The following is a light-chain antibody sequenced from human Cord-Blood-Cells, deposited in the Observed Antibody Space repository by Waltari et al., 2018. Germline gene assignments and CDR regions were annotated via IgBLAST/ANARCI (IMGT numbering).Light chain of an antibody. V-gene: IGLV2-11*01. J-gene: IGLJ1*01. Sequence: QSALTQPRPVSGSPGQSVTISCTGTSRDVGGYNYFPWYQQPPGKAPKLMIYDVSKRPSGVPDRFSGSKSGNTASLTISGLQAEDEADYYCCSYAGSYTYVFGTGTKVTVL. CDR2: DVS. CDR3: CSYAGSYTYV. CDR1: SRDVGGYNY.